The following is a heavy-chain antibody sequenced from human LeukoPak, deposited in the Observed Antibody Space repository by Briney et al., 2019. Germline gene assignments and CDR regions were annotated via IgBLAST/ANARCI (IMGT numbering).Heavy chain of an antibody. CDR1: GGTFSSYA. D-gene: IGHD2-2*01. CDR2: IIPIFGTA. J-gene: IGHJ6*03. CDR3: ASSVCSSTSCRKVIFPYYYYYMDV. Sequence: GSSVKVSCKASGGTFSSYAISWVRQAPGQGLEWMGGIIPIFGTANYAQKFQGRVTITADNSTSTAYVELSSLRSEDTAVYYCASSVCSSTSCRKVIFPYYYYYMDVWGKGTTVTVSS. V-gene: IGHV1-69*06.